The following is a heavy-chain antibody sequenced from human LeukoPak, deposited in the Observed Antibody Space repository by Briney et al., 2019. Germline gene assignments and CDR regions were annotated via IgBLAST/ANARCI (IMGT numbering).Heavy chain of an antibody. D-gene: IGHD2/OR15-2a*01. CDR1: GFSFSSYW. Sequence: GGSLRLPCAASGFSFSSYWMHWVRQAPGKGLVWVARISPDGSSALSADSVRGRFTISRDNADNTLYLQLNSLRAEGTAVYYCARVSFCPRCHFDYWGQGTLVTVSS. CDR3: ARVSFCPRCHFDY. CDR2: ISPDGSSA. V-gene: IGHV3-74*03. J-gene: IGHJ4*02.